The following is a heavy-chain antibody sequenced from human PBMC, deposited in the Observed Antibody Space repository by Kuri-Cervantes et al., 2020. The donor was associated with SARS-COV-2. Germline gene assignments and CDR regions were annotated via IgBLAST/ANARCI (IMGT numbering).Heavy chain of an antibody. D-gene: IGHD1-26*01. CDR2: IYNSGST. Sequence: SETLSLTCTVSGGSISSYYWGWIRQPPGKGLEWIGYIYNSGSTNYNPSLKSRVTTSVDTSKNQFSLKLSSVTAADTAVYHCARVSGSGSNWAWYFDLWGRGTLVTVSS. CDR3: ARVSGSGSNWAWYFDL. V-gene: IGHV4-59*01. J-gene: IGHJ2*01. CDR1: GGSISSYY.